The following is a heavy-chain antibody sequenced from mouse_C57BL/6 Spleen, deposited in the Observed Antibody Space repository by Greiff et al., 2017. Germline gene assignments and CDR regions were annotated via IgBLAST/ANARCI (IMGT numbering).Heavy chain of an antibody. V-gene: IGHV3-6*01. CDR3: ARGLYSNYGGFAY. D-gene: IGHD2-5*01. J-gene: IGHJ3*01. Sequence: EVKVEESGPGLVKPSQSLSLTCSVTGYSITSGYYWNWIRQFPGNKLEWMGYISYDGSNNYNPSLKNRISITRDTSKNQFFLKLNSVTTEDTATYYCARGLYSNYGGFAYWGQGTLVTVSA. CDR2: ISYDGSN. CDR1: GYSITSGYY.